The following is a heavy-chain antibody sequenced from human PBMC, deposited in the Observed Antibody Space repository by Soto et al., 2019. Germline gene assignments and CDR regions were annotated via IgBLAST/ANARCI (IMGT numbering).Heavy chain of an antibody. Sequence: QVQLEQSGAEVKNPGASVKVSCKASGYTFTRYGIGWARQAPGQGLEWMGWINTYNGNTNYAQNVQGRVTLTTDTSTSTAYMELRSLISNDTAIYYCAMVDVYVTPSRQDVWGQGTTVIVSS. D-gene: IGHD3-16*01. CDR2: INTYNGNT. CDR1: GYTFTRYG. CDR3: AMVDVYVTPSRQDV. V-gene: IGHV1-18*01. J-gene: IGHJ6*02.